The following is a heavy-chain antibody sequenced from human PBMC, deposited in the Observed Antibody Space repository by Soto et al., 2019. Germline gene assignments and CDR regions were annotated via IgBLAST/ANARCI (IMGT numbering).Heavy chain of an antibody. J-gene: IGHJ4*02. CDR3: AKVKWRAPCLGPFDY. CDR1: GFTFSSYA. V-gene: IGHV3-23*01. D-gene: IGHD5-12*01. Sequence: TGGSLRLSCAASGFTFSSYAMSWVRQAPGKGLEWVSAISGSGGSTYYADSVKGWFTISRDNSKNTLYLQMNSLRAEDTAVYYCAKVKWRAPCLGPFDYWGQGTLVTVSS. CDR2: ISGSGGST.